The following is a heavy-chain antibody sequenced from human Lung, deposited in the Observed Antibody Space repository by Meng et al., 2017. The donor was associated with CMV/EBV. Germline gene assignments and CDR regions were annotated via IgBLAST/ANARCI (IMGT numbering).Heavy chain of an antibody. D-gene: IGHD2-15*01. V-gene: IGHV4-59*12. Sequence: SXTXSPXCTVLGGLISGYYSSWVRPRQGSGLEWIASIYYRGSTTYNPCLKSRVTVSLDLSKNQFSLKLNSVIDADTAVYYGASRGSVGYCRDSAWWGYLDYWXQGAXVTVSS. J-gene: IGHJ4*02. CDR2: IYYRGST. CDR3: ASRGSVGYCRDSAWWGYLDY. CDR1: GGLISGYY.